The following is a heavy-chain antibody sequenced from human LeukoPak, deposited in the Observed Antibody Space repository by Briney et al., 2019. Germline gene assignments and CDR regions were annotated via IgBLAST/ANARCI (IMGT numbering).Heavy chain of an antibody. CDR1: GYTFTSYF. J-gene: IGHJ4*02. CDR3: ARVRMGREMATIYDY. CDR2: INPSGGST. D-gene: IGHD5-24*01. Sequence: ASVKVSCKASGYTFTSYFMHWVRQAPGQGLEWMGIINPSGGSTNSAQKFQGRVTMTRDTSISTAYMELSRLRSDDTAVYYCARVRMGREMATIYDYWGQGTLVTVSS. V-gene: IGHV1-46*01.